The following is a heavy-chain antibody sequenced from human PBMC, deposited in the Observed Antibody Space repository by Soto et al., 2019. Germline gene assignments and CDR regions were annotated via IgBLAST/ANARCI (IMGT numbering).Heavy chain of an antibody. CDR3: AARHVPAARLYYYYYMDV. Sequence: QLQLQESGPGLVKPSETLSLTCTVSGGSISSSSYYWGWIRQPPGKGLEWIGSIYYSGSTYYNPSLKSRVTISVDTSKNQFSLKLSSVTAADTAVYYCAARHVPAARLYYYYYMDVWGKGTTVTVSS. CDR2: IYYSGST. D-gene: IGHD2-2*01. J-gene: IGHJ6*03. CDR1: GGSISSSSYY. V-gene: IGHV4-39*01.